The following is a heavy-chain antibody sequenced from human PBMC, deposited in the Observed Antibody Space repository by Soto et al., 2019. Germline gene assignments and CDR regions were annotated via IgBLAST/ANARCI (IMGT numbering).Heavy chain of an antibody. Sequence: NPSETLSLTCTVSGGSINTFYWSWVRQPAGKGLEWIVRIFSSGSTSFNPSLESRVAMSVDTSKNHFSLNLSSVTAADMAVYYCAREGSYSAYNFAHGIQLWSFDFWGQGALVTVSS. D-gene: IGHD5-12*01. CDR3: AREGSYSAYNFAHGIQLWSFDF. CDR1: GGSINTFY. V-gene: IGHV4-4*07. J-gene: IGHJ4*02. CDR2: IFSSGST.